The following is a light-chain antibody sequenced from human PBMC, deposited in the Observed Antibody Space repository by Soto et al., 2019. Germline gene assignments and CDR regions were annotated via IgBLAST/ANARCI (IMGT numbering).Light chain of an antibody. CDR2: KAS. Sequence: DIQMTQSPSTLSASVGDTVIITCRASQSISSWVAWYQQKPGKGPKFLIYKASSLEGGVPSRFSGSGSGTEFTLTISSLQPDDFATYYCQQYNSYPATFGPGTKVDIK. CDR1: QSISSW. V-gene: IGKV1-5*03. J-gene: IGKJ3*01. CDR3: QQYNSYPAT.